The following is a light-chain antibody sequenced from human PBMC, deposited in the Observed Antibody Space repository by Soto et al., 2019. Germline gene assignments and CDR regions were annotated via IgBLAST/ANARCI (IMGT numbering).Light chain of an antibody. CDR2: YNN. V-gene: IGLV1-51*01. CDR3: GTWDSSLSVVV. Sequence: QSVLTQPPSVSAAPGQKVTISCSGSSSNIGNNYVSWYQQLPGTAPKLLIYYNNKRPSGIPDRFSGSKSGTSVTLGITVLQTGDEADYYCGTWDSSLSVVVFGGGTKLTVL. J-gene: IGLJ2*01. CDR1: SSNIGNNY.